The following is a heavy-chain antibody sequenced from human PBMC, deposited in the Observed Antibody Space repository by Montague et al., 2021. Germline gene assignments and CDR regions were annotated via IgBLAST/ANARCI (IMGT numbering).Heavy chain of an antibody. D-gene: IGHD3-22*01. Sequence: SLRLSCAAPGFTFSRYWMHWVRQVPGKGLVWVSRIKPDGSFISYADSVKGRFIISRDNAKNTLSLQMNSLRADDTAVYYCVRDQVDYYDSPGDDFDYWGQGTLVTVSS. CDR1: GFTFSRYW. CDR3: VRDQVDYYDSPGDDFDY. V-gene: IGHV3-74*01. CDR2: IKPDGSFI. J-gene: IGHJ4*02.